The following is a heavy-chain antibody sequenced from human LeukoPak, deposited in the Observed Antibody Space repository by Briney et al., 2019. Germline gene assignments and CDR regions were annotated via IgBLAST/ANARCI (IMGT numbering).Heavy chain of an antibody. D-gene: IGHD3-10*01. Sequence: PSETLSLTCAVYGGSFSGYYWSWIRQPPGKGLEWIGEINHSGSTNYNPSLKSRVTMSVDTSKNQFSLKLSSVTAADTAVYYCAGGVYYGSGSYPYYYYYGMDVWGQGTTVTVSS. V-gene: IGHV4-34*01. CDR3: AGGVYYGSGSYPYYYYYGMDV. J-gene: IGHJ6*02. CDR1: GGSFSGYY. CDR2: INHSGST.